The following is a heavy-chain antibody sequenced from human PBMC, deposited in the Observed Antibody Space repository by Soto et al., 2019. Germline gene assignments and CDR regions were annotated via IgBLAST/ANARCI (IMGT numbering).Heavy chain of an antibody. CDR2: IYSGGGT. Sequence: EVQLVESGGGLVQPGGSLRLSCAASGLTVSTNPMSWVRQAPGKGLEWVAVIYSGGGTHYADSVKGRFTISRDNSKNTVNLQMNSLRPEDTAVYYCARDGSGHWGQGTLVTVSS. CDR3: ARDGSGH. CDR1: GLTVSTNP. V-gene: IGHV3-66*01. J-gene: IGHJ4*02.